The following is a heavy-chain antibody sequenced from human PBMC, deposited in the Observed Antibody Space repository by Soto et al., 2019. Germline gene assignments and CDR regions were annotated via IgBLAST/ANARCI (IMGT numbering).Heavy chain of an antibody. CDR2: INPIFGKT. Sequence: ASVKVSCKASGYTFTSYDINWVRQATGQGLEWMGWINPIFGKTNYAQKFQGRVKITTNESISTAYMELSSLRSEDTAVYYCARDKVVGATGNWGQG. D-gene: IGHD1-1*01. J-gene: IGHJ1*01. CDR3: ARDKVVGATGN. V-gene: IGHV1-8*01. CDR1: GYTFTSYD.